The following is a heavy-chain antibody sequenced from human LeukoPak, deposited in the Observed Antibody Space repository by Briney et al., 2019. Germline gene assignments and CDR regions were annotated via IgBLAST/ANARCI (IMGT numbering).Heavy chain of an antibody. D-gene: IGHD3-10*01. J-gene: IGHJ6*03. CDR3: ARDILLWFGIPNYYMDV. V-gene: IGHV4-4*08. CDR1: GGSISSYY. CDR2: IYTSGST. Sequence: SETLSLTCTVSGGSISSYYWSWIRQPPGKGLEWIGYIYTSGSTNYNPSLKSRVTMSVDTSKNQFSLKLSSVTAADTAVYYCARDILLWFGIPNYYMDVWGKGTTVTISS.